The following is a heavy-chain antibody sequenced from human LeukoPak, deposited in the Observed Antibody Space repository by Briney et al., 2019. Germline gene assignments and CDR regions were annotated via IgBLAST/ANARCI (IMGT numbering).Heavy chain of an antibody. CDR1: GDSISSSSYY. D-gene: IGHD3-10*01. V-gene: IGHV4-39*07. CDR3: ARGQTYYYGSGSYFDP. Sequence: SETLSLTCTVSGDSISSSSYYWGWIRQPPGKGLEWIGSIYYSGSTYYNPSLKSRVTISVDTSKNQFSLKLSSVTAADTAVYYCARGQTYYYGSGSYFDPWGQGTLVTVSS. J-gene: IGHJ5*02. CDR2: IYYSGST.